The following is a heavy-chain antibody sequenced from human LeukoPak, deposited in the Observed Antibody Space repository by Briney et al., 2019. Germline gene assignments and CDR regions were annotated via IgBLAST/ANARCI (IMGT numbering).Heavy chain of an antibody. V-gene: IGHV4-59*08. J-gene: IGHJ4*02. D-gene: IGHD1-26*01. CDR2: IYYSGST. Sequence: PSETLSLTCTVSGGSISSYYWSWIRQPPGKGLEWIGHIYYSGSTNYNPSLKSRVTISVDTSKNQFSLKLSSVTAADTAVYYCASVGATRTLDYWGQGTLVTVSS. CDR1: GGSISSYY. CDR3: ASVGATRTLDY.